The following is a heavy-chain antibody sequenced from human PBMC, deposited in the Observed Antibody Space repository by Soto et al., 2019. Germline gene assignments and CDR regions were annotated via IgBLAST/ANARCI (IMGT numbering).Heavy chain of an antibody. Sequence: HPGGSLRLSCAASGFTFSGSAMHWVRQASGKGLEWLGRIRSKTNSYATAYAASVKNRFTISRDDSKNTAYLQMNSLKTEDTVVYYCTRPGLCSSTSCFRNWGQGTPVTVSS. J-gene: IGHJ4*02. V-gene: IGHV3-73*01. CDR2: IRSKTNSYAT. CDR3: TRPGLCSSTSCFRN. D-gene: IGHD2-2*01. CDR1: GFTFSGSA.